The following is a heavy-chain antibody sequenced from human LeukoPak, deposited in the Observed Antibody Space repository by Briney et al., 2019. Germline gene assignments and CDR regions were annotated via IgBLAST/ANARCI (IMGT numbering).Heavy chain of an antibody. V-gene: IGHV3-7*03. J-gene: IGHJ5*02. CDR2: LKTDGSEK. D-gene: IGHD3-9*01. Sequence: PGGSLRLSCEASGFTFSSYWMSWVRQAPGKGLEWVANLKTDGSEKYYVDSVKGRFTISRGNAKNSLYLQMNSLRAEDTAVYYCARDYTGYFPWGQGTLVIVSS. CDR3: ARDYTGYFP. CDR1: GFTFSSYW.